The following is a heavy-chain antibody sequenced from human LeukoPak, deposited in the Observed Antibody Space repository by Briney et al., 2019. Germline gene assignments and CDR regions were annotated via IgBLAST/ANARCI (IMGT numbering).Heavy chain of an antibody. CDR3: ARSPGPGSFSWYDRGSPFDS. CDR2: VTPNGGA. V-gene: IGHV1-2*02. Sequence: VASVKVSCKASGYPFSGYYIHWVRQAPGQGLEWMGWVTPNGGANYAQKFQGRVTMTGDASISTVYMDVSGLRADDTAVYYCARSPGPGSFSWYDRGSPFDSWGQGTLVTVSS. D-gene: IGHD6-13*01. J-gene: IGHJ4*02. CDR1: GYPFSGYY.